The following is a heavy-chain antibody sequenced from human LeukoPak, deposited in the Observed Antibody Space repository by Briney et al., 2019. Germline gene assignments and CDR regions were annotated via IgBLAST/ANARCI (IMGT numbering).Heavy chain of an antibody. V-gene: IGHV3-13*01. CDR1: GFTFSSYD. J-gene: IGHJ4*02. Sequence: GGSLRLSCAASGFTFSSYDLHWVRQPTGKGLEWVSGIGPAGDTYYPGSVKGRFTISRDNDKNSLYLQMNSLRAGDTAVHYCARGRTYYEEFDYWGQGALVTVSS. D-gene: IGHD1-26*01. CDR2: IGPAGDT. CDR3: ARGRTYYEEFDY.